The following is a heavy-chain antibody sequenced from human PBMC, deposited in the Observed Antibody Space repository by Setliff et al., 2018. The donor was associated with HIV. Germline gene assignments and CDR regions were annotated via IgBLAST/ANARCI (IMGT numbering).Heavy chain of an antibody. J-gene: IGHJ4*02. CDR1: GASISSGSW. Sequence: TLSLTCAVSGASISSGSWWTWVRQPPGKGLEWIGEVFHSGSATYNPSLKSRVTISVDTSKNQFSLKVNSVTAADTAMYYCARAPGSVSVFLDSWGQGTLVTVSS. D-gene: IGHD3-10*01. CDR2: VFHSGSA. CDR3: ARAPGSVSVFLDS. V-gene: IGHV4-4*02.